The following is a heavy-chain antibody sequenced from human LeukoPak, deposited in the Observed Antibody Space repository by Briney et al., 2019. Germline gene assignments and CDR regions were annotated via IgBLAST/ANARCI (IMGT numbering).Heavy chain of an antibody. Sequence: ASVKVSCKASGYTFTSYYMHWVRQAPGQGLEWMGIINPSGGSTSYAQKFQGRVTITRDTSTSTVYMELSSLRSEDTAVYYCARDRGPPLAWAVTTGSVMGFDPWGQGTLVTVSS. CDR1: GYTFTSYY. CDR3: ARDRGPPLAWAVTTGSVMGFDP. V-gene: IGHV1-46*03. CDR2: INPSGGST. J-gene: IGHJ5*02. D-gene: IGHD4-17*01.